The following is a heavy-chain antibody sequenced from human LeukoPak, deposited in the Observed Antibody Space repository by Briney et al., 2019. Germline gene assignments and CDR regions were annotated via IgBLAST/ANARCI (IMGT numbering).Heavy chain of an antibody. CDR3: AREFAPYYFDY. J-gene: IGHJ4*02. Sequence: GGSLRLSCAPSGFIFSNYGMHWVRQAPGKGLEWVAVIWYDGSKKFYADSVKGRLTISRDNSNNRLYLQMNSLRAADTAVYYCAREFAPYYFDYWGQGTLVTVSS. D-gene: IGHD3-10*01. CDR1: GFIFSNYG. CDR2: IWYDGSKK. V-gene: IGHV3-33*01.